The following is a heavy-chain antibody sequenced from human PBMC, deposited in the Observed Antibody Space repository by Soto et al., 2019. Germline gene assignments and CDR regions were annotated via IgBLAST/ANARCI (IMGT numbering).Heavy chain of an antibody. CDR3: TGEVASGY. D-gene: IGHD2-8*02. V-gene: IGHV3-30*03. CDR2: ISRDGGTK. Sequence: QVQLVESGGGVVQPGRSLRLSCAASGFTVSTYGMHWVRQAPGKGLEWVAVISRDGGTKFYTDSVKGRFTISKDNSRNTLILEMNSLIGDDMAVYYCTGEVASGYWGQGTLVTVSS. J-gene: IGHJ4*02. CDR1: GFTVSTYG.